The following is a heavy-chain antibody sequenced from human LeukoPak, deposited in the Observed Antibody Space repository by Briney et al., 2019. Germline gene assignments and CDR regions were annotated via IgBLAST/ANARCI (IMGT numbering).Heavy chain of an antibody. J-gene: IGHJ1*01. V-gene: IGHV3-9*01. Sequence: GGSLRLSCAASGFTFDDYAMHWVRQAPGKGLEWVSGISWNSGSIGYADSVKGRFTISRDNAKNSLYLQMNSLRAEDTAVYYCARGRGELKDWGQGTLVTVSS. CDR2: ISWNSGSI. D-gene: IGHD3-16*01. CDR3: ARGRGELKD. CDR1: GFTFDDYA.